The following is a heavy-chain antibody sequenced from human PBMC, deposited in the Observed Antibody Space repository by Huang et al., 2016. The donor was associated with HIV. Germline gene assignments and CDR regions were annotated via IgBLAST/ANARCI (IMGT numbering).Heavy chain of an antibody. D-gene: IGHD5-18*01. Sequence: QVQLVQSGAEVKKPGASVKVSCKASGYTFSSFGISWVRQAPGQGLEWGGWISVYNGNTKFAQKCWVRLTMTTDTSTSTAYMELMSLRSDATAVYYCARGGGIQLLLLGYYYMDVWGNGTTVTVSS. CDR1: GYTFSSFG. CDR2: ISVYNGNT. J-gene: IGHJ6*03. V-gene: IGHV1-18*01. CDR3: ARGGGIQLLLLGYYYMDV.